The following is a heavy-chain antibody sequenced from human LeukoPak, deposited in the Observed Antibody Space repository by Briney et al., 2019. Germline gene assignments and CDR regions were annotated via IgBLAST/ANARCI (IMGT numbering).Heavy chain of an antibody. CDR3: ARGSYDFWSGYYPNDY. CDR1: GFTFSDYY. V-gene: IGHV3-11*01. CDR2: ISSSGSTI. Sequence: PGGSLRLSCAASGFTFSDYYMSWIRQAPGKGLEWVSYISSSGSTIYYADSVKGRSTISRDNAKNSLYLQMNSLRVEDTAVYYCARGSYDFWSGYYPNDYWGQGTLVTVSS. D-gene: IGHD3-3*01. J-gene: IGHJ4*02.